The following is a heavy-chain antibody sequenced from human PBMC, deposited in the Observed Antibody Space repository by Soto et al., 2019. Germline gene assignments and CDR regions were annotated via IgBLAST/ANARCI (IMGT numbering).Heavy chain of an antibody. CDR3: ATMESYNDFWSANYYFAY. Sequence: QVQLRESGPGLVRPSETLSLTCTVSGGDVTSSRYYWAWIRQTPGKGVEWIATTYSGGSTYYSASLKRRVKISIDTSKNQLSLKMTSVTVEDTAVYFCATMESYNDFWSANYYFAYWGQGTLVTASS. CDR2: TYSGGST. V-gene: IGHV4-39*01. D-gene: IGHD3-3*01. CDR1: GGDVTSSRYY. J-gene: IGHJ4*02.